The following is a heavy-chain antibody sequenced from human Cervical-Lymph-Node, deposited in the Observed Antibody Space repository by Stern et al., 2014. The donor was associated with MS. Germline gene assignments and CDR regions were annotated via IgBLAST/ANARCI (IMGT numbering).Heavy chain of an antibody. CDR1: GFSFGNYA. V-gene: IGHV3-23*04. D-gene: IGHD3-3*01. CDR2: ISGSGGST. CDR3: AKGGSIYYYGLDV. J-gene: IGHJ6*02. Sequence: VQLVESGGGLVQPGGSLRLSCAASGFSFGNYAMTWVRPAPGQGLECVSSISGSGGSTHYAESVKGRVTISRDNSKNTLYLQMNGLRAEDTAMYYCAKGGSIYYYGLDVWGQGTTVTVSS.